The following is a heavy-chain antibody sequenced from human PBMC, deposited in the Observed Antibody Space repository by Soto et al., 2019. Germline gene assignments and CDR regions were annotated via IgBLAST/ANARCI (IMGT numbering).Heavy chain of an antibody. V-gene: IGHV4-34*01. CDR1: GGSFSGYY. D-gene: IGHD3-9*01. J-gene: IGHJ5*02. Sequence: SETLSLTCAVYGGSFSGYYWSWIRQPPGKGLEWIGEINHSGSTNYNPSLKSRVTISVDTSKNQFSLKLSSVTAADAAVYYCACLSIFITNPDWFDPWGQGTLVTVSS. CDR3: ACLSIFITNPDWFDP. CDR2: INHSGST.